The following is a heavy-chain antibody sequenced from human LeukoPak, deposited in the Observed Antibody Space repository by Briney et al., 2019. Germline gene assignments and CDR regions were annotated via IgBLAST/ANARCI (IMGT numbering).Heavy chain of an antibody. CDR2: IWYDGSNK. Sequence: GGSLRLSCAASGFTFSSYGMHWVRQAPGKGLEWVAVIWYDGSNKYYADSVKGRFTISRDNSKNTLYLQMNSLRAEDTAVYYCARSLLLFGGGMDGWGKGTTVTVSS. J-gene: IGHJ6*04. CDR3: ARSLLLFGGGMDG. D-gene: IGHD3-10*01. V-gene: IGHV3-33*01. CDR1: GFTFSSYG.